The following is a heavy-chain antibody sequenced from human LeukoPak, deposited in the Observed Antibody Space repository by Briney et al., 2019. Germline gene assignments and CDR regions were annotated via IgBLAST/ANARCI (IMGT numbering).Heavy chain of an antibody. CDR1: GGSISSSSYY. Sequence: SETLSLTCTVSGGSISSSSYYWGWIRQPPGQGLEWIGSIYYSGSTYYNPSLKSRVTISVDTSKNQFSLKLSSATAADTAVYYCARDRSTHSSGWYDEISGWFDPWGQGTLVTVSS. D-gene: IGHD6-19*01. CDR2: IYYSGST. J-gene: IGHJ5*02. V-gene: IGHV4-39*07. CDR3: ARDRSTHSSGWYDEISGWFDP.